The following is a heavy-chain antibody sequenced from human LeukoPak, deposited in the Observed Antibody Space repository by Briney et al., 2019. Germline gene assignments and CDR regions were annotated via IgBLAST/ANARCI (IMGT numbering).Heavy chain of an antibody. CDR1: GFTFSSYE. V-gene: IGHV3-48*03. Sequence: GESLRLSCAASGFTFSSYEMNWVRQAPGKGLEWVSYISSSGSTMYYADSVKGRFTISRDNAKNSLYLQMNSLRAEDTAVYYCARTDDFWAFDYWGQGTLVTVSS. D-gene: IGHD3-3*01. J-gene: IGHJ4*02. CDR3: ARTDDFWAFDY. CDR2: ISSSGSTM.